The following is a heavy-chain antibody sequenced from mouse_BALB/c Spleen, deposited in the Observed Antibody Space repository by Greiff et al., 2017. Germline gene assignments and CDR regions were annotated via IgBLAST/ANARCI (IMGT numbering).Heavy chain of an antibody. V-gene: IGHV5-9-4*01. D-gene: IGHD1-1*01. Sequence: DVKLVESGGGLVKPGGSLKLSCAASGFTFSSYAMSWVRQSPEKRLEWVAEISSGGSYTYYPDTVTGRFTISRDNAKNTLYLEMSSLRSEDTAMYYCARDGAHYGSSYVYYFDYWGQGTTLTVSS. CDR2: ISSGGSYT. J-gene: IGHJ2*01. CDR3: ARDGAHYGSSYVYYFDY. CDR1: GFTFSSYA.